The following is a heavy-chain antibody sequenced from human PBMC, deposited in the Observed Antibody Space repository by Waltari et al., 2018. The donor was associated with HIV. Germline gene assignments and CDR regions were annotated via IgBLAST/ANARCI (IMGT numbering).Heavy chain of an antibody. Sequence: EVQLVESGGGLVQPGGSLRLSCAASVFTLRGSSMNWVRQAPGKGLDWVSSISSSSSYIYYADSVKGRFTISRDNAKNSLYLQMNSLRAEDTAVYYCARVDYYHSTKSRYFDSWGQGTLVTVSS. J-gene: IGHJ4*02. CDR3: ARVDYYHSTKSRYFDS. CDR1: VFTLRGSS. V-gene: IGHV3-21*01. D-gene: IGHD3-22*01. CDR2: ISSSSSYI.